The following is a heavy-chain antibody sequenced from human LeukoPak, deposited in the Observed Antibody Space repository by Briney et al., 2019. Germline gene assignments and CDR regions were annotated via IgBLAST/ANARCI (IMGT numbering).Heavy chain of an antibody. CDR3: ARAGGGPTTLYWYFDI. CDR2: ISYDGGNK. Sequence: GGSLRLSCAASGFTFSSYAMHWVRQAPGKGLEWVAVISYDGGNKYYADSVKGRFTISRDNSKNTMYMQMNSLRAEDTAVYYCARAGGGPTTLYWYFDIWGRGTLVTVSS. D-gene: IGHD1-7*01. V-gene: IGHV3-30*04. J-gene: IGHJ2*01. CDR1: GFTFSSYA.